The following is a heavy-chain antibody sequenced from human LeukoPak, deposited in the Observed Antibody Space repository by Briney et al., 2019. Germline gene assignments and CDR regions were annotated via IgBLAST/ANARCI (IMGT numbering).Heavy chain of an antibody. Sequence: GGSLRLSCAASGFTFSSYSMNWVRQAPGKGLEWVSSISSSSSYIYYADSVKGRFTISRDNAKNSLYLQMNSLRAEDTAVYYCARSYHDYGDYGIDYWGQGTLVTVSS. D-gene: IGHD4-17*01. CDR2: ISSSSSYI. CDR1: GFTFSSYS. V-gene: IGHV3-21*01. CDR3: ARSYHDYGDYGIDY. J-gene: IGHJ4*02.